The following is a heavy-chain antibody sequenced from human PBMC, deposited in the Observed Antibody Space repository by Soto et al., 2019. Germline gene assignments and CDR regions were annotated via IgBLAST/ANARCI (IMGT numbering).Heavy chain of an antibody. CDR3: AKVRFTIFGVVPDMDV. Sequence: VGSLRLSCAASEFTFRGYCRHWVRPAPGKGLEWVAVISYDGSNKYYADSVKGRFTISRDNSKNTLYLQMNSLRAEDTAVYYCAKVRFTIFGVVPDMDVWGKGTTVTVSS. D-gene: IGHD3-3*01. CDR1: EFTFRGYC. V-gene: IGHV3-30*18. CDR2: ISYDGSNK. J-gene: IGHJ6*03.